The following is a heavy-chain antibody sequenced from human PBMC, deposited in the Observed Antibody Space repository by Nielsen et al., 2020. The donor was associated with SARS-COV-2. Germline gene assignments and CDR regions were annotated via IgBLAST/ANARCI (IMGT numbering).Heavy chain of an antibody. CDR1: GFTFDDYA. Sequence: GGSLRLSCAASGFTFDDYATHWVRQAPGKGLEWVSGISWNSGSIGYADSVKGRFTISRDNSKNTLYLQMNSLRAEDTAVYYCAKDESYSYSSSWIDYWGQGTLVTVSS. D-gene: IGHD6-13*01. CDR3: AKDESYSYSSSWIDY. J-gene: IGHJ4*02. V-gene: IGHV3-9*01. CDR2: ISWNSGSI.